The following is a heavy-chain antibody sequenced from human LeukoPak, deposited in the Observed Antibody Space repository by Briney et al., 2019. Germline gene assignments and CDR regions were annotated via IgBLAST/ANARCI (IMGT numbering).Heavy chain of an antibody. CDR1: GYTFTSYG. CDR3: ARLGIPGTFDY. D-gene: IGHD7-27*01. V-gene: IGHV1-18*01. Sequence: ASVKVSCKASGYTFTSYGISWVRQAPGQGLEWMGWISAYNGNTNYAQKFQGRVTMTRDTSISTAYMELSRLRSDDTAVYYCARLGIPGTFDYWGQGTLVAVSS. CDR2: ISAYNGNT. J-gene: IGHJ4*02.